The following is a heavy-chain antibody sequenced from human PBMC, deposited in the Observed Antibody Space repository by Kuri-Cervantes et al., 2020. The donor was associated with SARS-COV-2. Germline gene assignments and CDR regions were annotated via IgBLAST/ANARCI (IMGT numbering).Heavy chain of an antibody. CDR3: ARQGEADIAAPLRWFDY. CDR1: GFTFDDYA. J-gene: IGHJ4*02. Sequence: GESLKISCAASGFTFDDYAMHWVRQAPGKGLEWVSSISSSSSYIYYADSVKGRFTISRDNAKNSLYLQMNSLRAEDTAVYYCARQGEADIAAPLRWFDYWGQGTLVTVSS. CDR2: ISSSSSYI. D-gene: IGHD6-6*01. V-gene: IGHV3-21*01.